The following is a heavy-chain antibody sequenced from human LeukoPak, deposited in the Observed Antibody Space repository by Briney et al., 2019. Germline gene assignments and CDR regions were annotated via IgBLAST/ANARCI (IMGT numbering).Heavy chain of an antibody. CDR3: AKDGGTPFDH. CDR2: ISRSGTII. Sequence: GRSLRLSCAASEFTFSTYRMNWARQAPGKGLGWVSYISRSGTIISCTQSVKGRFTTTTDNAQNSLALHTNTLRSDDTAVYYCAKDGGTPFDHWGQGTLVTVSS. CDR1: EFTFSTYR. V-gene: IGHV3-48*01. D-gene: IGHD1-26*01. J-gene: IGHJ4*02.